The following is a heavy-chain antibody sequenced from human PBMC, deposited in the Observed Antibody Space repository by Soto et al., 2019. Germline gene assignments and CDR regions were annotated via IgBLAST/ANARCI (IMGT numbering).Heavy chain of an antibody. Sequence: PRLSCAACEFTFANAWISWVRQAPGKGLEWVGRIKSKADGGTTDYAAPVKGRFTISRDESQNTLYLQMNSLKTEDTAVYYCTSLYYGHWGQGTLVTVSS. CDR2: IKSKADGGTT. V-gene: IGHV3-15*01. J-gene: IGHJ4*02. D-gene: IGHD3-16*01. CDR3: TSLYYGH. CDR1: EFTFANAW.